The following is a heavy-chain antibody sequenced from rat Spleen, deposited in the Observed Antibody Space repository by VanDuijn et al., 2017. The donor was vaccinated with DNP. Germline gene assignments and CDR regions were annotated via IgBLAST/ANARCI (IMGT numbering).Heavy chain of an antibody. J-gene: IGHJ1*01. V-gene: IGHV2S75*01. CDR2: IWGHGNT. CDR3: ARHRGGAFAGYFDF. Sequence: QVQLKESGPGLVQPSQTLSLTCTVSGFSLTNYGVIWVRQSPGKGLEWMGIIWGHGNTDYNSALKSRLSINRDTSKSQVFLKMNSLQPEDTGTYYCARHRGGAFAGYFDFWGPGTMVTVSS. CDR1: GFSLTNYG. D-gene: IGHD1-11*01.